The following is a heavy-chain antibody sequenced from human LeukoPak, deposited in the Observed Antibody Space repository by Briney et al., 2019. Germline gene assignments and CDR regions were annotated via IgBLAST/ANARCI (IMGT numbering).Heavy chain of an antibody. CDR2: IIPILGIA. CDR1: GGTFNSYA. CDR3: AREGIAVAAFDY. Sequence: ASVKASCKASGGTFNSYAISWVRQAPGQGLEWMGRIIPILGIANYAQKFQGRVTITADKSTSTAYMELSSLRSEDTAVYYCAREGIAVAAFDYWGQGTLVTVSS. J-gene: IGHJ4*02. D-gene: IGHD6-19*01. V-gene: IGHV1-69*04.